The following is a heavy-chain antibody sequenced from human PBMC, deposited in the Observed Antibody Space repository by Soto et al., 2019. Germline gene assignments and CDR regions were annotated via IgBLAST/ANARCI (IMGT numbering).Heavy chain of an antibody. CDR1: GLTFSNYG. V-gene: IGHV3-30*18. CDR3: TKDAHTSYYYYGMDV. CDR2: ISYDGSSK. Sequence: QVQLVESGGGVVQPGRSLRLSCAASGLTFSNYGMHWIRQAPGTGLEWVALISYDGSSKYYADFVKGRFTISRDNSKNTLSLQMSSLRAEDSAVYYCTKDAHTSYYYYGMDVWGQGTTVTVSS. J-gene: IGHJ6*02.